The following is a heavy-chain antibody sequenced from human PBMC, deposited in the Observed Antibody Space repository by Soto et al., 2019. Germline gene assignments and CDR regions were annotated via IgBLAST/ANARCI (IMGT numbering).Heavy chain of an antibody. Sequence: QITLKESGPTLVKPTQTLTLTCTFPGLSLSTSGAGVGWIRQPPGKALEWLALIYWDDDKRYSPSLKSRLTITKDTSKNHGVLTMTNMDPVDTATYSCAHRPGITMVRGTWFDPWRQGHLVTVSS. D-gene: IGHD3-10*01. J-gene: IGHJ5*02. CDR1: GLSLSTSGAG. V-gene: IGHV2-5*02. CDR2: IYWDDDK. CDR3: AHRPGITMVRGTWFDP.